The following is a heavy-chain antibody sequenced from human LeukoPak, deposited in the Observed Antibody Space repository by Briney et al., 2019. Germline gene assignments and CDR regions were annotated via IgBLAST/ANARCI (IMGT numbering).Heavy chain of an antibody. CDR2: INPNSGGT. CDR1: GYTFTGYY. CDR3: ARVCSGGSCLDY. D-gene: IGHD2-15*01. J-gene: IGHJ4*02. Sequence: ASVKVSCKASGYTFTGYYMHWVRQAPGQGLEWMGWINPNSGGTNYAQKFQGWVTMTRDTSISTAYMELSSLTSEDTAVYYCARVCSGGSCLDYWGQGTLVTVYS. V-gene: IGHV1-2*04.